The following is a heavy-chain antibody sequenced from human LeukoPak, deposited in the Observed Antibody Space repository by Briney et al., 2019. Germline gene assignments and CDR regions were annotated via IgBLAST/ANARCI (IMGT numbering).Heavy chain of an antibody. Sequence: SETLSLTCTVSRRSITSSYWSWIRQPPGKGLEWIGYIYYSGGTNYNPSLKSRVTISVDTSKNRFSLKLRSVTAADTAVYYCARAGTNDYGDLAGWFDPWGQGTLVIVSS. CDR3: ARAGTNDYGDLAGWFDP. D-gene: IGHD4-17*01. V-gene: IGHV4-59*01. J-gene: IGHJ5*02. CDR1: RRSITSSY. CDR2: IYYSGGT.